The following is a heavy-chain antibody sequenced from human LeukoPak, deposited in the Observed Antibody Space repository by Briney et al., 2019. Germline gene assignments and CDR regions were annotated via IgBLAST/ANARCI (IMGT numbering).Heavy chain of an antibody. CDR1: ADSISSYY. D-gene: IGHD6-19*01. CDR2: VYISGSI. Sequence: SETLSLTCTVSADSISSYYWSWIRRPAGKRLEWIGRVYISGSINYHPSLKSRVTMSLDTSKNQFSLKLTSVTAADTAVYYCARGVPISSAWYYFDSWGQGTLVTVSS. V-gene: IGHV4-4*07. CDR3: ARGVPISSAWYYFDS. J-gene: IGHJ4*02.